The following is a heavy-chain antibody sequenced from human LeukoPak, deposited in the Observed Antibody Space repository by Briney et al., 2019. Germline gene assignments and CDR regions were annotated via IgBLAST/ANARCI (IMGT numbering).Heavy chain of an antibody. J-gene: IGHJ5*02. CDR2: INHSGST. V-gene: IGHV4-34*01. D-gene: IGHD6-13*01. Sequence: SETLSLTCAVYGGSFSGYYWSWIRQPPGKGLEWIGEINHSGSTNYNPSLKSRVTISVDTSKNQFSLKLSSVTAADTAVYYCARGGGSSWYGPGFDPWGQGTLVTVSS. CDR1: GGSFSGYY. CDR3: ARGGGSSWYGPGFDP.